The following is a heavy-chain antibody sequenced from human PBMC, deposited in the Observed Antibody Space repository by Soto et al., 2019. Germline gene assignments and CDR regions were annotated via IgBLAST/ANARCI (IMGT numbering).Heavy chain of an antibody. CDR3: VKDDGGYPSTAPH. V-gene: IGHV3-23*01. CDR2: ISGSGGST. J-gene: IGHJ4*02. D-gene: IGHD3-22*01. CDR1: GFTFSSYA. Sequence: PGGSLRLSCAASGFTFSSYAMSWVRQAPGKGLEWVSAISGSGGSTYYADSAKGRFTISKDISRNSLSLQLDSLGVEDTAVYFCVKDDGGYPSTAPHWGQGTLVTSPQ.